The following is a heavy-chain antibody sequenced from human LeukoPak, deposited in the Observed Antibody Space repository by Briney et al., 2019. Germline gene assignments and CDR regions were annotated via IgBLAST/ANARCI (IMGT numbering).Heavy chain of an antibody. D-gene: IGHD2-15*01. J-gene: IGHJ3*02. V-gene: IGHV1-69*13. CDR3: ARDQRSGYCSGGSCYGVFRAFDI. Sequence: ASVKVSCKASGGTFSSYAISWVRQAPGQGLEWMGGIIPIFGTANYAQKFQGRVTITADESTSTAYMELSSLRSEDTAVYYCARDQRSGYCSGGSCYGVFRAFDIWGQGTMVTVSS. CDR2: IIPIFGTA. CDR1: GGTFSSYA.